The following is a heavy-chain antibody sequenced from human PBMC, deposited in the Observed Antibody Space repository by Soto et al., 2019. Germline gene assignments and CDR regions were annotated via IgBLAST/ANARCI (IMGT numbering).Heavy chain of an antibody. CDR1: GFTFSSYA. D-gene: IGHD2-2*01. Sequence: QVQLVESGGGVVQPGRSLRLSCAASGFTFSSYAMHWVRQAPGKGLEWVAVISYDGSNKYYADSVKGRFTISRDNSKNTLYLQMNSLRAEDTAVYYCARDLGYCISTSCYVHFDYWGQGTLVTVSS. V-gene: IGHV3-30-3*01. CDR3: ARDLGYCISTSCYVHFDY. CDR2: ISYDGSNK. J-gene: IGHJ4*02.